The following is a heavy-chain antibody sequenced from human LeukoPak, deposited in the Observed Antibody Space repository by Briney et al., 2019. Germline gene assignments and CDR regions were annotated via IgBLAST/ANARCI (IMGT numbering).Heavy chain of an antibody. CDR3: ARVYPVTGYWHFDL. V-gene: IGHV3-74*01. CDR2: ITNDASST. CDR1: GFTFSSYW. D-gene: IGHD4-17*01. Sequence: GGSLRLSCAASGFTFSSYWMNWVRQAPGKGLEWVSRITNDASSTIYADTVKGRFTISRDNARNTLYLEMNGLRAEDTAVYYCARVYPVTGYWHFDLWGRGILVIVSS. J-gene: IGHJ2*01.